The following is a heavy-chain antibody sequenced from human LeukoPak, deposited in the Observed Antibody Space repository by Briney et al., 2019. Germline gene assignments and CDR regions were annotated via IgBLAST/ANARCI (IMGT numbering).Heavy chain of an antibody. J-gene: IGHJ4*02. CDR3: ATGGYSSGLSDL. Sequence: SETPSLTCTVSGASISSYYWSWIRQSPGKGLEWIGYISYSGSTAYNPSLKSRATISVGTSKNQLFLKLSSVTAADTAVYYCATGGYSSGLSDLWGQGTLVTVSS. V-gene: IGHV4-59*01. CDR2: ISYSGST. CDR1: GASISSYY. D-gene: IGHD5-18*01.